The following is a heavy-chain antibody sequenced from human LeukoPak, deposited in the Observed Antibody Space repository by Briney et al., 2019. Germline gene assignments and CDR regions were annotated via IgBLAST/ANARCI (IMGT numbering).Heavy chain of an antibody. J-gene: IGHJ6*02. CDR3: AKAWEHHTSYSYYYGMDV. CDR2: ISYDGSNK. Sequence: GRSLRLSCAASGFTFSSYGMHWVRQAPGKGLEWVAVISYDGSNKYYADSVKGRFTISRDNSKNTLYLQMNSLRAVDTVVYYCAKAWEHHTSYSYYYGMDVWGQGTTVTVSS. V-gene: IGHV3-30*18. D-gene: IGHD1-26*01. CDR1: GFTFSSYG.